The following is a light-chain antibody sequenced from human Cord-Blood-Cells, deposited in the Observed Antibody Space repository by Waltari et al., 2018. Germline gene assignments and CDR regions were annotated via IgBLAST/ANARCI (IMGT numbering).Light chain of an antibody. J-gene: IGKJ5*01. Sequence: DIQMTQSPSSLSASVGDRVTIPCQASQDISNYLNWYQQKPGKAPKLLIYDASNLETGVPSRFNGSGSGTDFTFTISSLQPEDIATYYCQQYDNLPITFGQGTRLEIK. CDR1: QDISNY. V-gene: IGKV1-33*01. CDR3: QQYDNLPIT. CDR2: DAS.